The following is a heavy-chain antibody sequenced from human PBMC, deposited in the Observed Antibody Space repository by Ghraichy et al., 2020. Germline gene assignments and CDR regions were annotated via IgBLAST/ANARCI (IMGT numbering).Heavy chain of an antibody. V-gene: IGHV3-23*01. CDR3: AGDSSGYYRD. Sequence: GGSLTLSCAASGFTFSSYAMSWVRQAPGKGLEWVSAISGSGGSTYYADSVKGRFIISRDNSKNTLYLQMNSLRAEDTAVYYCAGDSSGYYRDWGQGTLVTVSS. CDR1: GFTFSSYA. CDR2: ISGSGGST. J-gene: IGHJ4*02. D-gene: IGHD3-22*01.